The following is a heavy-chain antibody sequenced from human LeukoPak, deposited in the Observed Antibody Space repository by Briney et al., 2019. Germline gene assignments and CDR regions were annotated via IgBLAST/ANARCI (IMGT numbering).Heavy chain of an antibody. D-gene: IGHD5-18*01. CDR1: GFTFRSYG. Sequence: GTSLRLSCAASGFTFRSYGIHWVRQAPGKGLEWVSALNYNGGNTYYADSVRGRFTISRDNSKNMLYLQMNSLRAEDTAIYYCAQISVDTSRNRWADFDSWGQGILVTVSS. V-gene: IGHV3-23*01. CDR2: LNYNGGNT. CDR3: AQISVDTSRNRWADFDS. J-gene: IGHJ4*02.